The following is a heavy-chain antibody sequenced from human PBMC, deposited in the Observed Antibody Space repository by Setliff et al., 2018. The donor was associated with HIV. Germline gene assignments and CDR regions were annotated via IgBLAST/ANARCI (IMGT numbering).Heavy chain of an antibody. CDR2: IRSKAYGGTT. Sequence: GGSLRLSCTASGFTFGDYAMSWVRQAPGKGLEWVGFIRSKAYGGTTEYAASVKGRFTISRDDPKSIAYLQMNSLKTEDTAVYYCTRDRPYSSGWYRLDYWGQGTLVTVSS. J-gene: IGHJ4*02. V-gene: IGHV3-49*04. CDR1: GFTFGDYA. D-gene: IGHD6-19*01. CDR3: TRDRPYSSGWYRLDY.